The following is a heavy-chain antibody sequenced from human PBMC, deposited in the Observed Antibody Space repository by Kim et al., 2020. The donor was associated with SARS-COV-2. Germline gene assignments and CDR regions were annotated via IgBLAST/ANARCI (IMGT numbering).Heavy chain of an antibody. CDR1: GFTFSSYA. CDR2: ISYDGSNK. V-gene: IGHV3-30*04. D-gene: IGHD6-19*01. Sequence: GGSLRLSCAASGFTFSSYAMHWVRQAPGKGLEWVAVISYDGSNKYYADSVKGRFTISRDNSKNTLYLQMNSLRAEDTAVYYCARPSGSFLPKPSIAVAGIFDYWGQGTLVTVSS. J-gene: IGHJ4*02. CDR3: ARPSGSFLPKPSIAVAGIFDY.